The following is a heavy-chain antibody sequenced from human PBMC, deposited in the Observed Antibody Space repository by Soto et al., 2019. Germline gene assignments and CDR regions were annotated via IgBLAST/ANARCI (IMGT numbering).Heavy chain of an antibody. Sequence: XSVKVSCKASGCTFTSYGISWGRQAPGQGLQWMGWXNVYNXNTNYAQKLQGXVTMTTDTXTSTDYLDLRSLRSDDKDVYFCARDTSRGGYDYWGQGTLVTVSS. V-gene: IGHV1-18*01. CDR2: XNVYNXNT. CDR1: GCTFTSYG. CDR3: ARDTSRGGYDY. J-gene: IGHJ4*02. D-gene: IGHD3-10*01.